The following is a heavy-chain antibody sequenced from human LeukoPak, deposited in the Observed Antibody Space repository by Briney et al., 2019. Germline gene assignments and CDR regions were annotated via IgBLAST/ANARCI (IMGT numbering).Heavy chain of an antibody. D-gene: IGHD3-22*01. CDR2: FDPEDGET. V-gene: IGHV1-24*01. CDR1: GYTLTELS. Sequence: ASVTVSCKVSGYTLTELSMHWVRQAPGKGLEWMGGFDPEDGETIYAQKFQGRVTMTEDTSTDTAYMELSSLRSEDTAVYYCATARSVGYYYDSSGAFDIWGQGTMVTVSS. J-gene: IGHJ3*02. CDR3: ATARSVGYYYDSSGAFDI.